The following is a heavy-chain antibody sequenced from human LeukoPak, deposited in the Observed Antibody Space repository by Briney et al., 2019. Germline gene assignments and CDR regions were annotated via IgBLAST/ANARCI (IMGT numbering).Heavy chain of an antibody. CDR2: IYYSGST. V-gene: IGHV4-39*07. Sequence: SETLSLTCTVSGGSLSSSSYYWGWIRQPPGKGLEWTGSIYYSGSTYYNPSLKSRVTISVDTSKNQFSLKLSSVTAADTAVYYCARDPSIAPFDYWGQGTLVTVSS. D-gene: IGHD6-6*01. CDR1: GGSLSSSSYY. J-gene: IGHJ4*02. CDR3: ARDPSIAPFDY.